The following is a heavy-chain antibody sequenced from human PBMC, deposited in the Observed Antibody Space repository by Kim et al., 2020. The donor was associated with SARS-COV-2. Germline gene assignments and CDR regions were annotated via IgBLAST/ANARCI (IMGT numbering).Heavy chain of an antibody. CDR3: TRPVSYSSSWPAYDY. D-gene: IGHD6-13*01. J-gene: IGHJ4*02. CDR1: GFTFSGSA. Sequence: GGSLRLSCAASGFTFSGSAMHWVRQASGKGLEWVGRIRSKANSYATAYAASVKGRFTISRDDSKNTAYLQMNSLKTEDTAVYYCTRPVSYSSSWPAYDYWGQGTLVTVSS. V-gene: IGHV3-73*01. CDR2: IRSKANSYAT.